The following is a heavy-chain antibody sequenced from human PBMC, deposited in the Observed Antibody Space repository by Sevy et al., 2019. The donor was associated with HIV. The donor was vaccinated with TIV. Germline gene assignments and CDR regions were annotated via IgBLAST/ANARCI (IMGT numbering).Heavy chain of an antibody. CDR3: ARGSPVYGDYTRWPFDY. J-gene: IGHJ4*02. CDR2: IIPIFGTA. CDR1: GGTFSSYA. V-gene: IGHV1-69*13. D-gene: IGHD4-17*01. Sequence: ASVKVSCKASGGTFSSYAISWVRQAPGQGLEWMGGIIPIFGTANYAQKFQGRVTITADESTSTAYMELSSLRSEDTAVYYFARGSPVYGDYTRWPFDYWGQGTLVTVSS.